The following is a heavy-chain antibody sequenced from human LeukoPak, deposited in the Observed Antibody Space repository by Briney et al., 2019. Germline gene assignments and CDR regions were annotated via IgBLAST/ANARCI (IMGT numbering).Heavy chain of an antibody. CDR3: AKDFTYYGSGSYYDYYFDY. D-gene: IGHD3-10*01. J-gene: IGHJ4*02. CDR2: ISYDGSNK. V-gene: IGHV3-30-3*01. CDR1: GFTFSSYA. Sequence: GGSLRLSCAASGFTFSSYAMHWVRQAPGKGLEWVAVISYDGSNKYYADSVKGRFTISRDNSKNTLYLQMNSLRAEDTAVYYCAKDFTYYGSGSYYDYYFDYWGQGTLVTVSS.